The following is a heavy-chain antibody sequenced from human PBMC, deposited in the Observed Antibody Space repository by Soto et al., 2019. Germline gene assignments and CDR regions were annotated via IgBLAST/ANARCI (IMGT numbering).Heavy chain of an antibody. J-gene: IGHJ6*02. CDR3: ARGRFLEWLLYDKYYYYRMDV. Sequence: SVKVSCKASGGTFSSYAISWVRQAPGQGLEWMGGIIPIFGTANYAQKFQGRVTITADESTSTAYMELSSLRSEDTAVYYCARGRFLEWLLYDKYYYYRMDVWGQGTTVTVSS. V-gene: IGHV1-69*13. CDR1: GGTFSSYA. CDR2: IIPIFGTA. D-gene: IGHD3-3*01.